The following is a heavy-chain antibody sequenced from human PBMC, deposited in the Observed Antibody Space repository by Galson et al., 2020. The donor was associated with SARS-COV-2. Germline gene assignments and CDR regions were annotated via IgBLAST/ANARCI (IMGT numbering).Heavy chain of an antibody. CDR1: GFTISSNY. Sequence: GGSLTLSCAASGFTISSNYMSWVRHAPEKGLDWDSVIYSGGSTYYSDSVKGRFTISRDNSKNTLYLQMNSLRDEDTAVYYCARPSYTFGDFDYWGQGTLVTVSS. CDR3: ARPSYTFGDFDY. J-gene: IGHJ4*02. V-gene: IGHV3-53*01. CDR2: IYSGGST. D-gene: IGHD3-10*01.